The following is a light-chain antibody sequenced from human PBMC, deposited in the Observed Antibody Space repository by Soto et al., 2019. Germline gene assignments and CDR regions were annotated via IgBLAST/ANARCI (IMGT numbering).Light chain of an antibody. CDR2: EVI. CDR3: GSYAGSSIFV. Sequence: QSAPTQPASVSGSPGQSITISCTGSSSDVGTYNLVSWYQHHPGKAPKLMISEVIKRPSGVSNRFSGSKSGNTASLTISGLQAENEADYYCGSYAGSSIFVFGGGTKLTVL. V-gene: IGLV2-23*02. CDR1: SSDVGTYNL. J-gene: IGLJ2*01.